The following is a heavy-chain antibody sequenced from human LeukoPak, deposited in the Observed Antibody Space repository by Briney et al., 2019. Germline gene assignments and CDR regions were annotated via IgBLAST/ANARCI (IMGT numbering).Heavy chain of an antibody. V-gene: IGHV4-38-2*02. CDR3: ARHSPRPTWDFDY. J-gene: IGHJ4*02. CDR2: IHHSGAT. Sequence: SETLSLTCTVSGYSIGSGYYWDWIRQTPGKGLEWVGSIHHSGATYYNPSLKSRVTISMDSPRDQFSLTLSSATAADTALYFCARHSPRPTWDFDYWGQGTLVIVSS. CDR1: GYSIGSGYY. D-gene: IGHD1-26*01.